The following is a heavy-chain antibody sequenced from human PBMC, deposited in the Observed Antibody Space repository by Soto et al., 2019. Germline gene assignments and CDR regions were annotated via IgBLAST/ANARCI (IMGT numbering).Heavy chain of an antibody. CDR1: GFTFSSYW. CDR3: ARDHSSSWDRRWWFDP. Sequence: GESLKISCAASGFTFSSYWMHWVRQAPGKGLVWVSRINSDGSSTSYADSVKGRFTISRDNAKNTLYLQMNSLRAEDTAVYYCARDHSSSWDRRWWFDPWGQGTLVTVSS. V-gene: IGHV3-74*01. D-gene: IGHD6-13*01. CDR2: INSDGSST. J-gene: IGHJ5*02.